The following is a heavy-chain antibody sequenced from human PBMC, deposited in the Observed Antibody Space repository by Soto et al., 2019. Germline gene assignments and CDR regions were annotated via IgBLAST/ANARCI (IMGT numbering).Heavy chain of an antibody. J-gene: IGHJ5*02. CDR3: ATKRGTHLQDNWFDP. Sequence: GGSLRLSCAASGFTLSSYAMNWVRQAPGKGLEWVSGISGSSGGIYYADSVKGRFTISRDNSKNTLYLQMNSLRAEDTAVYYCATKRGTHLQDNWFDPWGQGTLVTVSS. CDR2: ISGSSGGI. CDR1: GFTLSSYA. V-gene: IGHV3-23*01. D-gene: IGHD1-1*01.